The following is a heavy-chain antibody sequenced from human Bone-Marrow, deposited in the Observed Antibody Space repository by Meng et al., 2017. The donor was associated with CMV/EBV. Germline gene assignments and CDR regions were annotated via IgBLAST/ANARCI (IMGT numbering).Heavy chain of an antibody. CDR1: RYTFSSYG. CDR2: ISDFNVNT. V-gene: IGHV1-18*01. Sequence: KVSCKAYRYTFSSYGLSWVRQAPGQGLEWMGWISDFNVNTNYAQKVQGRVTLTTDTSTNTVYMELRSLRSDDTAVYYCARNSVGMDVWGQGTTVTVSS. J-gene: IGHJ6*02. CDR3: ARNSVGMDV.